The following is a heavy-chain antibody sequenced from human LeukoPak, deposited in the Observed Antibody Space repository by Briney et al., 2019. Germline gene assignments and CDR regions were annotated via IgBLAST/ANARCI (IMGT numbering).Heavy chain of an antibody. CDR1: GGSISSYY. V-gene: IGHV4-59*08. D-gene: IGHD3-16*01. Sequence: SETLSLTCTVSGGSISSYYWSWIRQPPGKGLEWIGYIYYSGSTNYNPSLKSRVTISVDTSKNQFSLKLSSVTAADTAGDYCAXXXXXXFWGKAWYFDYWGQGTLVTVSS. J-gene: IGHJ4*02. CDR2: IYYSGST. CDR3: AXXXXXXFWGKAWYFDY.